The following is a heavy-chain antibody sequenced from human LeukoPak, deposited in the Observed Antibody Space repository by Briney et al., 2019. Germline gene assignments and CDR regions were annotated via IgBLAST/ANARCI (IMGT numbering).Heavy chain of an antibody. Sequence: SQTLSLTCAVSGGSISSGGYSWSWIRQPPGKGLEWIRYIYHSGSTYYNPSLKSRVTISVDRSKNQFSLKLSSVTAADTAVYYCARVGDGSWFDPWGQGTLVTVSS. D-gene: IGHD1-26*01. CDR2: IYHSGST. V-gene: IGHV4-30-2*01. CDR1: GGSISSGGYS. J-gene: IGHJ5*02. CDR3: ARVGDGSWFDP.